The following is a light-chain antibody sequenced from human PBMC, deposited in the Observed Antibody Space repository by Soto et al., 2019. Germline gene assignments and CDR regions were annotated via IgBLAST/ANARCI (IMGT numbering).Light chain of an antibody. V-gene: IGLV2-23*01. CDR3: CSYAGSSTVV. Sequence: QSALTQPASVSGSPGQSITISCTGTSSDVGSYNLVSWYQQHPGKAPKLMIYEGSKRPSGVSNRFSCSKSGNTASLTISGLQAEDEADYYFCSYAGSSTVVFGGGTKLTVL. J-gene: IGLJ2*01. CDR2: EGS. CDR1: SSDVGSYNL.